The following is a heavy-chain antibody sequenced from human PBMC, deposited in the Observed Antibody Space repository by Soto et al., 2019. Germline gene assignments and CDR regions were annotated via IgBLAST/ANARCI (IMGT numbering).Heavy chain of an antibody. CDR3: ATPPRFYDSAPFDY. J-gene: IGHJ4*02. Sequence: GSLRLCCAASGFTFISYSMNWVRQAPGKGLEWVGHVKSKTDGGTTDYAAPVKGRFTISRDDSENTVYLQMNSLKTEDTAVYYCATPPRFYDSAPFDYWGQGTLVTVSS. CDR2: VKSKTDGGTT. CDR1: GFTFISYS. V-gene: IGHV3-15*01. D-gene: IGHD3-22*01.